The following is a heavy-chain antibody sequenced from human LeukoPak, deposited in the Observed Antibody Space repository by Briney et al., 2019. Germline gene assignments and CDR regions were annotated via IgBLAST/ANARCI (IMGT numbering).Heavy chain of an antibody. Sequence: SETLSLTCTVSGASISSYYWSWIQQPAGKGLEWIGRIYTSGSTNYNPSLKSRVTMSVDTSKNQFSLNLSSVTAADTAVYYCARELAARFDSWGQGTLVTVSS. CDR1: GASISSYY. V-gene: IGHV4-4*07. D-gene: IGHD6-6*01. J-gene: IGHJ5*01. CDR2: IYTSGST. CDR3: ARELAARFDS.